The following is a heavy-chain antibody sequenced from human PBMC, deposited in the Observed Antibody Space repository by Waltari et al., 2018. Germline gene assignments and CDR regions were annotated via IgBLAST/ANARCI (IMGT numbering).Heavy chain of an antibody. D-gene: IGHD6-13*01. Sequence: QLQLQESAPGLAKPSETLSLTCTVSGGSISSSSSYWGWIRQPPGKGLEWIGSMYHSGSTYYNPSLKSRVTIFIDTSKSQFSLKLSSVTAADTAVYFCARLAGSSSWSDYFDYWGQGTLVTVSS. V-gene: IGHV4-39*01. J-gene: IGHJ4*02. CDR1: GGSISSSSSY. CDR3: ARLAGSSSWSDYFDY. CDR2: MYHSGST.